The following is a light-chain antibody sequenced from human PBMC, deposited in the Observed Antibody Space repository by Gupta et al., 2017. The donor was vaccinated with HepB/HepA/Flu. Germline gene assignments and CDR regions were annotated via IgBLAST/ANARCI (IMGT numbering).Light chain of an antibody. V-gene: IGKV3-11*01. J-gene: IGKJ2*01. CDR1: QSVSSY. Sequence: EIVLTQSPATLSLSPGERATLSCRASQSVSSYLAWYQQKPGQAPRPLIYDASNRATGIPATFSGSGGGTDFTLTISSRDPEDFAVYYCQQRNNCRPPYTFGQGTKVEIK. CDR2: DAS. CDR3: QQRNNCRPPYT.